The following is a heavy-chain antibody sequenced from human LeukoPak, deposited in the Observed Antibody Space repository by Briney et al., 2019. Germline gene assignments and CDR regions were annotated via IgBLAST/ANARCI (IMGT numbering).Heavy chain of an antibody. CDR3: ARRFEGLIAARPSSYYYYYMDV. D-gene: IGHD6-6*01. CDR1: GYTFTGYY. CDR2: INPNSGGT. Sequence: GASVKVSCKASGYTFTGYYMHWVRQAPGQGLEWMGWINPNSGGTNYAQKFQGRVTMTRDTSISTAYMELSRLRSDDTAVYYCARRFEGLIAARPSSYYYYYMDVWGKGTTVTVSS. V-gene: IGHV1-2*02. J-gene: IGHJ6*03.